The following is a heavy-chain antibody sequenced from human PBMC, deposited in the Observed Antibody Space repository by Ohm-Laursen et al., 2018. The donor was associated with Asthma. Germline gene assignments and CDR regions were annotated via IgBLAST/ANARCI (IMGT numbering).Heavy chain of an antibody. CDR2: IQSGGGA. J-gene: IGHJ4*02. Sequence: VTLSLTCAVSGGSVSGYDWSWVRQAPGRELEWIAYIQSGGGANYNPSLQSRVTLSLDTSKNQVSLRLSSVTAADTALYFCARLDWVRSMFDSWGPGIQVLGSS. D-gene: IGHD3-9*01. CDR3: ARLDWVRSMFDS. V-gene: IGHV4-59*02. CDR1: GGSVSGYD.